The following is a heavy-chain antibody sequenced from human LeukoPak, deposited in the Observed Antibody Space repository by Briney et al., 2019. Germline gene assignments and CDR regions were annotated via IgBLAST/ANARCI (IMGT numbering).Heavy chain of an antibody. CDR2: IKQDGSEK. D-gene: IGHD6-19*01. Sequence: PGGSLRLSCAASGFTFSSYWMSWVRQDPGKGLEWVANIKQDGSEKYYVDSVKGRFTISRDNAKNSLYLQMNSLRAEDTAVYYCARDSSGWFDDAFDIWGQGTMVAVSS. J-gene: IGHJ3*02. V-gene: IGHV3-7*03. CDR1: GFTFSSYW. CDR3: ARDSSGWFDDAFDI.